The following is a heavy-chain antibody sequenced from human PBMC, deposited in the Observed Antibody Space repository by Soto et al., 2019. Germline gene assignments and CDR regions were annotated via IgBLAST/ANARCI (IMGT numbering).Heavy chain of an antibody. Sequence: SETLSLTCAVSGGSVSSGDHYWSWIRQPPGKGLESIAYMLYTGTTYYNPSLKSRVTMSVDTSKNQFSLKLNLSSVTAADTAVYYCARSPAYGDYANLDTWGQGTLVTVSS. CDR2: MLYTGTT. CDR1: GGSVSSGDHY. V-gene: IGHV4-61*08. CDR3: ARSPAYGDYANLDT. D-gene: IGHD4-17*01. J-gene: IGHJ5*02.